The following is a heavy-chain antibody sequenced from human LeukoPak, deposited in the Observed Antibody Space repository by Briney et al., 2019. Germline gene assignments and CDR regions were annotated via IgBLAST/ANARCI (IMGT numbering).Heavy chain of an antibody. CDR1: GFTFSSHA. J-gene: IGHJ4*02. V-gene: IGHV3-30*04. Sequence: GGSLRLSCAASGFTFSSHAIHWVRQAPGKGLEWVAVISYDGSQKNYADSVKGRFTISRDNSKNTLYLQMSRLRREDTAVYYCARGTRQGGPCVGSGTLFSDYWGQGTLVTVSS. CDR3: ARGTRQGGPCVGSGTLFSDY. D-gene: IGHD3-10*01. CDR2: ISYDGSQK.